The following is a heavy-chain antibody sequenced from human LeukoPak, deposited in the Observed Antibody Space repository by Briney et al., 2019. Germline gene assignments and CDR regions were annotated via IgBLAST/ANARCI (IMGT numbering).Heavy chain of an antibody. Sequence: GGSLRLSCAASGFTFSRYEMNWVRQAPGKGLEWVSYISSSGSTIYYADSVKGRFTISRDNAKNSLYLQMNSLRAEDTAVYYCARGLTWSTSCSSCFGGQGTLVTVSS. CDR1: GFTFSRYE. CDR2: ISSSGSTI. D-gene: IGHD2-2*01. CDR3: ARGLTWSTSCSSCF. J-gene: IGHJ4*02. V-gene: IGHV3-48*03.